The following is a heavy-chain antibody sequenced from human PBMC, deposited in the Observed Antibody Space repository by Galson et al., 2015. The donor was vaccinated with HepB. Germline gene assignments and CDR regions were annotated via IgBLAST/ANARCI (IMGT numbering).Heavy chain of an antibody. CDR2: ISAYNGNT. J-gene: IGHJ5*02. Sequence: SVKVSCKASGYTFTSYGISWVRQAPGQGLEWMGWISAYNGNTNYAQKLQGRVTMTTDTSTSTAYMELRSLRSDNTAVYYCARDSEPGTTYDWFDPWGQGTLVTVSS. D-gene: IGHD1-1*01. V-gene: IGHV1-18*04. CDR3: ARDSEPGTTYDWFDP. CDR1: GYTFTSYG.